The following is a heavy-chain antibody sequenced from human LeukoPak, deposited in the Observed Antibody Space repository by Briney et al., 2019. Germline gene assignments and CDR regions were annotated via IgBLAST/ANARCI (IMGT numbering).Heavy chain of an antibody. V-gene: IGHV3-66*02. J-gene: IGHJ5*02. Sequence: GGSLRLSCAASGFTLSSNYMSWVRQAPGKGLGWVSAIYSGGSTYYADSVKGRFTTSRDNSKNTLYLQMNSLRAEDTAVYYCARYQGFWGGSDWFDPWGQGTLVTVSS. CDR2: IYSGGST. D-gene: IGHD3-3*01. CDR1: GFTLSSNY. CDR3: ARYQGFWGGSDWFDP.